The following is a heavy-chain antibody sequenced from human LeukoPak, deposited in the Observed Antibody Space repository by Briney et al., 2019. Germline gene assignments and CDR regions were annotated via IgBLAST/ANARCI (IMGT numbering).Heavy chain of an antibody. Sequence: GGSLRLSCAASGFTFSSYAMSWVRQAPGKGLEWVSAISGRSGTTYYADSVKGRFTISRDNSKNTVYLQMNSLRAEDTAVYYCVKGPYYDDSSGYSRRWFDPWGQGTLVTVSS. V-gene: IGHV3-23*01. CDR1: GFTFSSYA. J-gene: IGHJ5*02. CDR2: ISGRSGTT. D-gene: IGHD3-22*01. CDR3: VKGPYYDDSSGYSRRWFDP.